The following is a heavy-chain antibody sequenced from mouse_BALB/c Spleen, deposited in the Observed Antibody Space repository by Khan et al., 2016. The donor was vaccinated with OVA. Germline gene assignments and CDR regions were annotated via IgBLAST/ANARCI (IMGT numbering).Heavy chain of an antibody. J-gene: IGHJ3*01. CDR3: TRLAYYYDREGFAY. D-gene: IGHD1-1*01. V-gene: IGHV5-6*01. CDR2: VSTGGGYT. CDR1: GFTFSTYG. Sequence: EVQVVESGGDLVKPGGSLKLSCAASGFTFSTYGMSWVRQTPDKRLEWVATVSTGGGYTYYPDSVKGRFTISRDTAKNTLYLQMSGLKSEDTAMFYCTRLAYYYDREGFAYWGQGTLVTVSA.